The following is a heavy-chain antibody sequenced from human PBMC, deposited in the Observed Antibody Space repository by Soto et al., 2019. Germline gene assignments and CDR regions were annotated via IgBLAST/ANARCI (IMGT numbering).Heavy chain of an antibody. D-gene: IGHD3-22*01. CDR2: IIPIFGTA. J-gene: IGHJ4*02. V-gene: IGHV1-69*01. CDR1: GGTFSSYA. Sequence: QVQLVQSGAEVKKPGSSVKVSCKASGGTFSSYAISWVRQAPGQGLEWMGGIIPIFGTANYAQKFQGRVTITADESTNTAYMELSSLRSEDTAVYYCARDGGTHYYDSSGYYYWDYWGQGTLVTVSS. CDR3: ARDGGTHYYDSSGYYYWDY.